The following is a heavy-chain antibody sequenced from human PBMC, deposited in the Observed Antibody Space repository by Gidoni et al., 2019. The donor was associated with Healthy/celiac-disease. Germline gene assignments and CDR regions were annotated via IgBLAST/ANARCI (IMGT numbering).Heavy chain of an antibody. D-gene: IGHD3-10*01. Sequence: QVQLVESGGGVVQPGRSLRLPWAAHGFTFSSYDMRWVRQAPGKGLEWVAVISYDGSNKYYADSVKGRFTISRDNSKNTLYLQMNSLRAEDTAVYYCARDGARGSGSYPGYWGQGTLVTVSS. CDR3: ARDGARGSGSYPGY. CDR1: GFTFSSYD. J-gene: IGHJ4*02. V-gene: IGHV3-30-3*01. CDR2: ISYDGSNK.